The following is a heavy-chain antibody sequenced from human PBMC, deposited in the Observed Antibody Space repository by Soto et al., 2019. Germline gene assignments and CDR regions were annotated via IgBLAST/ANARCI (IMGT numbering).Heavy chain of an antibody. CDR3: AKEGRLASPAGDYLDS. Sequence: WGSLTLSCAASGFPFTQYDMNWVRQAPGKGLEWVADVGRFGNTYYSDSVRGRFTISRGASRNLVYLQMSRLRLDDTAVYFCAKEGRLASPAGDYLDSWGPGTLVTVSS. J-gene: IGHJ5*01. D-gene: IGHD5-12*01. CDR1: GFPFTQYD. CDR2: DVGRFGNT. V-gene: IGHV3-23*01.